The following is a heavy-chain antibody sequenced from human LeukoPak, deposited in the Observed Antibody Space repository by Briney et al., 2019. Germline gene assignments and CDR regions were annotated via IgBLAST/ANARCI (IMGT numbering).Heavy chain of an antibody. CDR3: ARVGLWWGNWFDP. Sequence: GASVKVSCKASGYTFTGYYMHWVRQAPGQGLEWMGWINPNSGGTNYAQKFQGRVTMTRNTSISTAYMELSSLRSEDTAVYYCARVGLWWGNWFDPWGQGTLVTVSS. V-gene: IGHV1-2*02. J-gene: IGHJ5*02. CDR1: GYTFTGYY. D-gene: IGHD2-21*01. CDR2: INPNSGGT.